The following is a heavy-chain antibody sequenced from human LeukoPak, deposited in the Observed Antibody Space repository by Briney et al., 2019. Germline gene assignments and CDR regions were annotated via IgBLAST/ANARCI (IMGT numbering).Heavy chain of an antibody. D-gene: IGHD3-22*01. CDR3: ARRRLHDSSGYYYGRRAFDI. Sequence: PSETLSLTCTVSGGSISSSSYYWGWIRQTPGKGLEWIGSIYYSGSTFYNPSLKSRVIISVDTSKNQVSLKLSSVTAADTAVYYCARRRLHDSSGYYYGRRAFDIWGQGTMVTVSS. V-gene: IGHV4-39*07. CDR1: GGSISSSSYY. J-gene: IGHJ3*02. CDR2: IYYSGST.